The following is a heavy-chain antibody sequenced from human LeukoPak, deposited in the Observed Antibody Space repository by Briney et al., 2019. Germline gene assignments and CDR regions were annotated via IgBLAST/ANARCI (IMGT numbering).Heavy chain of an antibody. V-gene: IGHV3-23*01. D-gene: IGHD2-2*01. CDR3: AKRTDCSTTNCFRFEY. Sequence: GGSLRLSCAASGFTFSTYAMSWVRQAPGQGLEWVSSINGDGGSTYYAESVKGRFTVSRDNSKSTLYLQMGRLRAEDRAVYYCAKRTDCSTTNCFRFEYWGQGTLVTVSS. CDR1: GFTFSTYA. CDR2: INGDGGST. J-gene: IGHJ4*02.